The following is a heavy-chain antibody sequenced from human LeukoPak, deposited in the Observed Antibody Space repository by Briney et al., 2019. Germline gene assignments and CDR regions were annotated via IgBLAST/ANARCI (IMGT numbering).Heavy chain of an antibody. D-gene: IGHD3-16*02. Sequence: PGGSLRLSCEASGFTFTTYSMTWVRQAPGKGLEWVSRVNSDGSSTSYADSVKGRFTISRDNAKNTLYLQMNSLRAEDTAVYYCARGGEYYDYVWGSYRESPLDYWGQGTLVTVSS. CDR2: VNSDGSST. V-gene: IGHV3-74*01. CDR3: ARGGEYYDYVWGSYRESPLDY. CDR1: GFTFTTYS. J-gene: IGHJ4*02.